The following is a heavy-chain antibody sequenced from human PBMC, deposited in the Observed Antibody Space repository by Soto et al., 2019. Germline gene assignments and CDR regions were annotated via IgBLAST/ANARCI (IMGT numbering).Heavy chain of an antibody. V-gene: IGHV3-30*18. CDR2: ISYDGSNK. CDR3: AKDLREQWLRALDY. CDR1: GFTFSRYV. J-gene: IGHJ4*02. D-gene: IGHD6-19*01. Sequence: QVQLVESGGGVVQPGRSLRLSCAASGFTFSRYVMHWVRQAPGKGLEWVAVISYDGSNKYYADSVKGRFTISRDNSKNTLYLQMNSLRAEDTAVYYCAKDLREQWLRALDYWGQGTLVTVSS.